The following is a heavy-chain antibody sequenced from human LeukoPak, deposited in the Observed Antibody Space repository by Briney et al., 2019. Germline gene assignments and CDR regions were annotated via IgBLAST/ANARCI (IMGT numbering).Heavy chain of an antibody. Sequence: SETLSLTCTVSGGSISSYYWSWIRQPPGKGLEWIGYIYYSGSTNYNPSLKSRVTISVDTSKNQFSLKLSSVTAADTAVYYCARGYGYCSSTRCSGGYYYYYGMDVWGQGTTVTVSS. CDR3: ARGYGYCSSTRCSGGYYYYYGMDV. J-gene: IGHJ6*02. D-gene: IGHD2-2*01. V-gene: IGHV4-59*12. CDR2: IYYSGST. CDR1: GGSISSYY.